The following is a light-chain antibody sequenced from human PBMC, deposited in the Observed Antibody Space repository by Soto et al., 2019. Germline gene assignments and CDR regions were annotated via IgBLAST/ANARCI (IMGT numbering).Light chain of an antibody. J-gene: IGKJ1*01. CDR2: GAS. CDR3: QYYGSSST. CDR1: QSVSSN. V-gene: IGKV3-20*01. Sequence: EIVLTQSPGTLSLSPGERATLSCRASQSVSSNLAWYQQKPGQAPRLLIYGASTRATGIPARFSGSESGTDFTLTISRLEPADFAVYYCQYYGSSSTFGQGTKVDIK.